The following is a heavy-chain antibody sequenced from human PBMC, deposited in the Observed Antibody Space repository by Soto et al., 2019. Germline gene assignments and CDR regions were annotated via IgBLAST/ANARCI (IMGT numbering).Heavy chain of an antibody. CDR1: GGSFSGYQ. CDR2: INDSGDI. D-gene: IGHD3-10*01. CDR3: ARGLILWFGELSRRGGYYYYMDV. V-gene: IGHV4-34*02. J-gene: IGHJ6*03. Sequence: QVQLQQWGAGLLKPSETLSLTCAVYGGSFSGYQWSWIRQTPGQGLEWIGGINDSGDINYNPSLKRRVTILVDADKKKIYLKMSSVTAADTAVYYCARGLILWFGELSRRGGYYYYMDVWGKGTTVTVSS.